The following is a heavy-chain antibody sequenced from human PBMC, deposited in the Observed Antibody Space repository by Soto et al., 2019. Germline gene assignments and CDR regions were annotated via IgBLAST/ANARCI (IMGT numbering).Heavy chain of an antibody. CDR1: GFTFSSYG. D-gene: IGHD5-18*01. V-gene: IGHV3-73*01. Sequence: GGSLRLSCAASGFTFSSYGMHWVRQASGKGLEWVGRIRSKANSYATAYAASVKGRFTISRDDSKNTAYLQMNSLKTEDTAVYYCTRLHTAMWLARDAFDIWGQGTMVTVSS. J-gene: IGHJ3*02. CDR3: TRLHTAMWLARDAFDI. CDR2: IRSKANSYAT.